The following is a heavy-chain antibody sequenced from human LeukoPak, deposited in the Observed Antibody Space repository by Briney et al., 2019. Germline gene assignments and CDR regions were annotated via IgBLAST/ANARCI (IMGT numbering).Heavy chain of an antibody. V-gene: IGHV4-4*07. CDR3: ARESAQAYSGYAASHYYYMDV. J-gene: IGHJ6*03. D-gene: IGHD5-12*01. CDR1: GGSISSYY. Sequence: SETLSLTCTVSGGSISSYYWSWIRQPAGKGLEWIGRIYTSGSTNYNPSLKSRVTMSVDTSKNQFSLKLSSVTAADTAVYYCARESAQAYSGYAASHYYYMDVWGKGTTVTVSS. CDR2: IYTSGST.